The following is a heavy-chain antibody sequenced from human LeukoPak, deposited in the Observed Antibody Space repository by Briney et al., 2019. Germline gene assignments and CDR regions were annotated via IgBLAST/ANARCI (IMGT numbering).Heavy chain of an antibody. V-gene: IGHV1-46*01. CDR3: ARDGTYDFWSGYNHNYYYYGMDV. D-gene: IGHD3-3*01. CDR1: GYTFTSYY. J-gene: IGHJ6*02. Sequence: ASVKVSCKASGYTFTSYYMHWVRQAPGQGLEWMGIINPSGGSTSYAQKFQGRVTMTRNTSISTAYMELSSLRSEDTAVYYCARDGTYDFWSGYNHNYYYYGMDVWGQGTTVTVSS. CDR2: INPSGGST.